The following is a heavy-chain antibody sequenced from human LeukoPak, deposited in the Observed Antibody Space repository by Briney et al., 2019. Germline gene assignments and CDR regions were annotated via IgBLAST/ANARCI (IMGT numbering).Heavy chain of an antibody. CDR2: ISYDGSNK. CDR3: AKEADLETYYYDSSGYYFDY. Sequence: GRSLRLSCAASEFTFSSHGMHWVRQAPGKGLEWVAVISYDGSNKYYADSVKGRFTISRDNSKNTLYLQMNSLRAEDTAVYYCAKEADLETYYYDSSGYYFDYWGQGTLVTVSS. CDR1: EFTFSSHG. V-gene: IGHV3-30*18. J-gene: IGHJ4*02. D-gene: IGHD3-22*01.